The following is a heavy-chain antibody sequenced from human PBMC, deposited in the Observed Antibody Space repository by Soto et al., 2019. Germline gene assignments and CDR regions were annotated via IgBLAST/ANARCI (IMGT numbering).Heavy chain of an antibody. D-gene: IGHD2-15*01. V-gene: IGHV3-53*04. CDR3: AGDSGYCSGGSCPPKGMDV. CDR1: GFNVRSND. Sequence: GGSQILSCAAAGFNVRSNDMSWVRQATGKGLEWVSVIYSGGSTYYADSVRGRFTISRHNSKNTLYLQMNSLRAEDTAVYYCAGDSGYCSGGSCPPKGMDVWGKGTTVTVSS. CDR2: IYSGGST. J-gene: IGHJ6*03.